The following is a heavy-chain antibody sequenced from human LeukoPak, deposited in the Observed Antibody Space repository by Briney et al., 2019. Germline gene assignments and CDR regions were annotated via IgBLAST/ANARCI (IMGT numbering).Heavy chain of an antibody. D-gene: IGHD3-10*01. CDR3: AKRSRGGY. J-gene: IGHJ4*02. V-gene: IGHV3-71*01. Sequence: GGSLRLSCAASGFTVSTNYMNWVRQAPGKGLEWVGFIRGKGSGGTTEYAASVKGRFTISRDDSKSIAYLQMNSLRAEDTAVYYCAKRSRGGYWGQGTLVTVSS. CDR2: IRGKGSGGTT. CDR1: GFTVSTNY.